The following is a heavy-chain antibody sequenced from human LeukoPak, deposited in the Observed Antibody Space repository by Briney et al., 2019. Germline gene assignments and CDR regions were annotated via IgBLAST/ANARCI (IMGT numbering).Heavy chain of an antibody. Sequence: GGSLRLSCAASGFSFSNYAMSWVRQAPGKGLEWVSDISASAGNTYYADFVKGRFTISRDNFKNTLHLQMSSLRAEDTAIYYCAKVSQFDWFSPFDNWGQGTLVTVSS. CDR3: AKVSQFDWFSPFDN. CDR1: GFSFSNYA. J-gene: IGHJ4*02. CDR2: ISASAGNT. D-gene: IGHD3-9*01. V-gene: IGHV3-23*01.